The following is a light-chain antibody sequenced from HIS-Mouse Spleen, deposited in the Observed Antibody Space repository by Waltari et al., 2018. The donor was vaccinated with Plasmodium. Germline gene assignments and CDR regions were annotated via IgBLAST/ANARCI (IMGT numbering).Light chain of an antibody. CDR1: QGIRSY. CDR3: QRYYRFPYT. V-gene: IGKV1D-8*02. CDR2: AAS. Sequence: AIWMTQSPSLLSASTGDRVTISCRMSQGIRSYLAWYQQKPVKAPELLIYAASTLQSGVPSRFSGSGAGTEFTLTSSCLQSEDFATDYCQRYYRFPYTCGQGTKLEIK. J-gene: IGKJ2*01.